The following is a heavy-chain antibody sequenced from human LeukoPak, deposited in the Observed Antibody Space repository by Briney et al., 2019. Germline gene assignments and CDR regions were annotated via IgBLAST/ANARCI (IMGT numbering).Heavy chain of an antibody. CDR2: ISGSGGST. Sequence: GGSLRLSCAASGFTFSSYAMHWVRQAPGKGLEWVSAISGSGGSTYYADSVKGRFTISRDNSKNTLYLQMNSLRAEDTAVYYCARKGGATVTTRYFDYWGQGTLVTVSS. V-gene: IGHV3-23*01. CDR1: GFTFSSYA. D-gene: IGHD4-11*01. J-gene: IGHJ4*02. CDR3: ARKGGATVTTRYFDY.